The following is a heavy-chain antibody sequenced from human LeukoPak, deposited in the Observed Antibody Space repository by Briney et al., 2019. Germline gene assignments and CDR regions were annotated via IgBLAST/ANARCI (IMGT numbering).Heavy chain of an antibody. CDR2: ISSSSYI. J-gene: IGHJ4*02. CDR3: AKGSGSGWSGHNFFDY. V-gene: IGHV3-21*04. CDR1: GFTFSSYS. D-gene: IGHD6-19*01. Sequence: GGSLRLSCAASGFTFSSYSMNWVRQAPGKGLEWVSSISSSSYIYYADSVKGRFTISRDNAKNSLYLQMNSLRAEDMALYYCAKGSGSGWSGHNFFDYWGQGTLVTVSS.